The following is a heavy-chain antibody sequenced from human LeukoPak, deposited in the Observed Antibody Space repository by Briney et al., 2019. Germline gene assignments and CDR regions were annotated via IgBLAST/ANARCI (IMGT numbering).Heavy chain of an antibody. D-gene: IGHD3-16*01. CDR1: GGSVSSGSYS. V-gene: IGHV4-30-2*01. Sequence: SETLSLTCAVSGGSVSSGSYSWSWIRQPPGKGLEWIGYIYHSGSTTYNPSLKSRLTISLDRSKNQFSLKLSSVTAADTAVYYCAGDYGASYRFDYWGQGTLVTVSP. CDR2: IYHSGST. CDR3: AGDYGASYRFDY. J-gene: IGHJ4*02.